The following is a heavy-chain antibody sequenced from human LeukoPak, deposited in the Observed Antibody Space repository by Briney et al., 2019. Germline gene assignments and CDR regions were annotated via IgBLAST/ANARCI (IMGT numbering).Heavy chain of an antibody. CDR3: ARGGTTGKTNQFDY. CDR1: GGSISSETYY. Sequence: SETLSLTCTVSGGSISSETYYWGWIRQPPGKGLEWIGSVYYSGTTYYNPSLRSRVMISLVTSKNQFSLKLSSVTATDTAVYYCARGGTTGKTNQFDYWGQGTLVTVSS. CDR2: VYYSGTT. J-gene: IGHJ4*02. D-gene: IGHD1-1*01. V-gene: IGHV4-39*07.